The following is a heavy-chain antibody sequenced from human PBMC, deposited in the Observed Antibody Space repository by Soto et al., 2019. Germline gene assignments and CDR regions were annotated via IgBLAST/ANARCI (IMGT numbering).Heavy chain of an antibody. CDR1: GYTFTSYA. V-gene: IGHV1-3*01. J-gene: IGHJ6*02. Sequence: ASVKVSCKASGYTFTSYAMHWVRQAPGQRLEWMGWINAGNGNTEYSQKFQGRVTITRDTSASTAYMELSSLRSGDTAVYYCARTDGYYYGMDVWGQGTTVTVSS. CDR3: ARTDGYYYGMDV. CDR2: INAGNGNT.